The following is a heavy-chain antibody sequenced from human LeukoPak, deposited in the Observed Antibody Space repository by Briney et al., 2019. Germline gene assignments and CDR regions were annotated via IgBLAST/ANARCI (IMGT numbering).Heavy chain of an antibody. CDR1: GYSISSGYY. CDR3: ARNYDFWSGDYNSMYYFDY. J-gene: IGHJ4*02. D-gene: IGHD3-3*01. V-gene: IGHV3-7*01. CDR2: IKQDGSEK. Sequence: PSETLSLTCAVSGYSISSGYYWGWVRQAPGKGLEWVANIKQDGSEKYYVDSVKGRFTISRDNAKNSLYLQMNSLRAEDTAVYYCARNYDFWSGDYNSMYYFDYWGQGTLVTVSS.